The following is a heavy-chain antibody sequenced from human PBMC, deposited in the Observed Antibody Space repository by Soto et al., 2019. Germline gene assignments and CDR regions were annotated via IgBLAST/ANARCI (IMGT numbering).Heavy chain of an antibody. CDR1: GFTFSSYG. Sequence: SGGSLRLSCAASGFTFSSYGMHWVRQAPGKGLEWVAVISYDGSNKYYADSVKGRFTISRDNSKNTLYLQMNSLRAEDTAVYYCAKDLLAVAGTGLYYFDYWGQGTLVTVSS. D-gene: IGHD6-19*01. CDR3: AKDLLAVAGTGLYYFDY. V-gene: IGHV3-30*18. J-gene: IGHJ4*02. CDR2: ISYDGSNK.